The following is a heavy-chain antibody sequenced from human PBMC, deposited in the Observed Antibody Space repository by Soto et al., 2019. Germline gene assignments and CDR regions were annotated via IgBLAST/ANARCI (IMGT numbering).Heavy chain of an antibody. CDR2: ISWNSGSI. CDR1: GFTFDDYA. V-gene: IGHV3-9*01. Sequence: GGSLRLSCAASGFTFDDYAMHWVRQAPGKGLEWVSGISWNSGSIGYADSVKGRFTISRDNAKNSLYLQMNSLRAEDTALYYCAKGSGSVADLEYFQHWGQGTLVTVSS. J-gene: IGHJ1*01. D-gene: IGHD6-19*01. CDR3: AKGSGSVADLEYFQH.